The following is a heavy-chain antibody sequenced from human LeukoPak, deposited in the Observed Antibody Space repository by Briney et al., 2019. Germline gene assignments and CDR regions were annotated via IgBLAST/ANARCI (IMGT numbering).Heavy chain of an antibody. V-gene: IGHV4-59*11. CDR1: TDSFSSHY. CDR2: ISYIGST. D-gene: IGHD4-17*01. J-gene: IGHJ3*02. CDR3: ARDVVTVTKGFDI. Sequence: AETLSLTCAVSTDSFSSHYWTWIRQPPGKGLEWIGYISYIGSTNYNPSLKSRVTISIDTSKNQFSLRLSSVTAADTAVYYCARDVVTVTKGFDIWGQGTMVSVSS.